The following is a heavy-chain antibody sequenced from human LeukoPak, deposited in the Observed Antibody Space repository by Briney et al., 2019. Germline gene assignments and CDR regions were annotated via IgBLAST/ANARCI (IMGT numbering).Heavy chain of an antibody. J-gene: IGHJ4*02. Sequence: SETLSLTCAVYGGSFSDYYWTWIRQPPGKGLEWIGYIYYSGSTNYNPSLKSRVTISVDTSKNQFSLKLSSVTAADTAVYYCASGIAVAGYDYWGQGTLVTVSS. V-gene: IGHV4-59*01. D-gene: IGHD6-19*01. CDR2: IYYSGST. CDR1: GGSFSDYY. CDR3: ASGIAVAGYDY.